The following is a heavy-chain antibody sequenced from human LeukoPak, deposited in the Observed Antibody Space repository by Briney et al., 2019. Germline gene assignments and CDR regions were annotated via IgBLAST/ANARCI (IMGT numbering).Heavy chain of an antibody. V-gene: IGHV3-23*01. CDR2: IGGSGHST. J-gene: IGHJ4*02. CDR3: AKQGGGSYSARGDY. D-gene: IGHD1-26*01. Sequence: AGGSLRLSCAASGFTFSSYGMSWVRQAPGKGLEWVSAIGGSGHSTYFADSVKGRFTISRDNSKNTLYLQMNSLRAEDTAVYYCAKQGGGSYSARGDYWGQGTLVTASS. CDR1: GFTFSSYG.